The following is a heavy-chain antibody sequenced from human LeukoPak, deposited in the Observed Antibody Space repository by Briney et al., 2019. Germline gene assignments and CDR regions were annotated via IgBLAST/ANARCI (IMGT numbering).Heavy chain of an antibody. CDR2: ISGSGGRT. Sequence: GGSLRLSCAAAVFTFSSCGMSWVRQTPGKGLEWVSGISGSGGRTYQADSVKGRFTISRDNSKNTLYLQMSSLRAEDTAVYYCAKIAADYGDDLFDCWGQGTLVTVSS. V-gene: IGHV3-23*01. CDR3: AKIAADYGDDLFDC. CDR1: VFTFSSCG. J-gene: IGHJ4*02. D-gene: IGHD4-17*01.